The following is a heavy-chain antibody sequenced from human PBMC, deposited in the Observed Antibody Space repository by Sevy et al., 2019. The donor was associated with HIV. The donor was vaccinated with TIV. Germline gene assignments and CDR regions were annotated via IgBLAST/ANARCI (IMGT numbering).Heavy chain of an antibody. CDR2: ISHSGNTK. CDR3: LRNSLKTAAVHLPYYFDF. V-gene: IGHV3-11*01. J-gene: IGHJ4*02. CDR1: GFTFTDYY. D-gene: IGHD3-9*01. Sequence: GGSLRLSCAASGFTFTDYYMSWIRQSPGKGLEWVSYISHSGNTKYYADSVNGRFTISRDNAKNSLFLHMTSLTAEDTAFYYCLRNSLKTAAVHLPYYFDFWGQGALVTVSS.